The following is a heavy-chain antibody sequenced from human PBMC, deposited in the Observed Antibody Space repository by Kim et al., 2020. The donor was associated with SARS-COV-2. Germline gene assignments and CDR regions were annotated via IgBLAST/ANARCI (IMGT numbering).Heavy chain of an antibody. CDR2: IDHSGAT. J-gene: IGHJ6*03. CDR1: GGSFNTDH. D-gene: IGHD3-3*01. V-gene: IGHV4-34*01. Sequence: SETLSLTCAVFGGSFNTDHWTWVRQPPGKGLEWIGEIDHSGATSYNASLKRRIAISLDTSKNQFSLKLRSMAAADTATYYCARGRGQDGRADFWKGLFYYFYYMDVWGAGLTVSVSS. CDR3: ARGRGQDGRADFWKGLFYYFYYMDV.